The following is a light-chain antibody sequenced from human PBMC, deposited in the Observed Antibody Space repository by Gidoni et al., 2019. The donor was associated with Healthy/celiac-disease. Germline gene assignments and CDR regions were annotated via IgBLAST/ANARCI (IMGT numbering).Light chain of an antibody. V-gene: IGKV1-27*01. J-gene: IGKJ4*01. CDR3: QKYNSARLT. CDR1: QGISHY. CDR2: AAS. Sequence: DIQMTQAPSSLSASVGDRVTSTCRASQGISHYLAWYQQKPGKVPKLLIYAASTLQSGVPSRFSGSGFVTDFTITISSLQPEDVATYYCQKYNSARLTFGGGTKVEIK.